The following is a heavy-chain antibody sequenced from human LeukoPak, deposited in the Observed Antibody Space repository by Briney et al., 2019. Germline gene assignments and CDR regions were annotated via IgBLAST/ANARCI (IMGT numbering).Heavy chain of an antibody. Sequence: GGSLKLSCAASGFTFSSYAMNWVRQAPGKGLEWVSAICSNDNNTYYANSVKGRFTISRDNSKNTLSLQLNSLRAEDTAVYYCAKGTSSSCYSAPNYWGQGTLVTVSS. CDR3: AKGTSSSCYSAPNY. D-gene: IGHD2-15*01. J-gene: IGHJ4*02. CDR2: ICSNDNNT. V-gene: IGHV3-23*01. CDR1: GFTFSSYA.